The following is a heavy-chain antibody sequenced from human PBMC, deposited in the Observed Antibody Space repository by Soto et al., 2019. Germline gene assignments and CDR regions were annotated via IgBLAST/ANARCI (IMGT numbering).Heavy chain of an antibody. CDR3: VRDSYTMSDFWSAFLSD. Sequence: EVQLVESGGGFVQPGGSLRLSCAASGFTFSRSPMSWVRQVPGKGLEWISAIRDDGSRVYYVDSVKGRCTISRDNSKNTWSLPMKTLRAEDTAIYYCVRDSYTMSDFWSAFLSDWGQGALFIVSS. CDR2: IRDDGSRV. D-gene: IGHD3-3*01. CDR1: GFTFSRSP. J-gene: IGHJ4*02. V-gene: IGHV3-23*04.